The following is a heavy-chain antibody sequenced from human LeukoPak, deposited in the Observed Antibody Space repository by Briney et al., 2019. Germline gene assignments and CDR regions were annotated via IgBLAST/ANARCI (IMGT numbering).Heavy chain of an antibody. Sequence: GGSLRLSCAASGFSFHNFVMSWVRQAPGKGLEFVSALTFSGSSTYNSDSVKGRFTISRDNSKNTLYLQMSSLRAEDAAVYYCARLGPFWSGPWDFDYWGLGTLVTVSS. D-gene: IGHD3-3*01. CDR2: LTFSGSST. CDR3: ARLGPFWSGPWDFDY. J-gene: IGHJ4*02. CDR1: GFSFHNFV. V-gene: IGHV3-23*01.